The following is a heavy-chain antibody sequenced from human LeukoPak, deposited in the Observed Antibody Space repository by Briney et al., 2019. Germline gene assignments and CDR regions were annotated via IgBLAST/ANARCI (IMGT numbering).Heavy chain of an antibody. Sequence: SETLSLTCTVSGDSTSRYYWHWIRQPPGKGLEWIGFIFQSGITNYNPSLKGRVTISADTSQNQFSLKVNSVTAADTAVYYCARDLYPITFFDAWGQGSLVTVSS. J-gene: IGHJ5*02. V-gene: IGHV4-59*01. D-gene: IGHD1-14*01. CDR1: GDSTSRYY. CDR2: IFQSGIT. CDR3: ARDLYPITFFDA.